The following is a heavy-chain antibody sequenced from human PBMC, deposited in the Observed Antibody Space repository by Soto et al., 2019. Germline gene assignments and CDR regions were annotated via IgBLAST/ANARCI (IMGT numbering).Heavy chain of an antibody. J-gene: IGHJ6*02. Sequence: SVKVSCKASGCTFSSYAISWVRQAPGQGLEWMGGIIPIFGTANYAQKFQGRVTITADESTSTAYMELSSLRSEDTAVYYCARVIAAAGTPDVWGQGTTVTVSS. D-gene: IGHD6-13*01. CDR1: GCTFSSYA. CDR2: IIPIFGTA. CDR3: ARVIAAAGTPDV. V-gene: IGHV1-69*13.